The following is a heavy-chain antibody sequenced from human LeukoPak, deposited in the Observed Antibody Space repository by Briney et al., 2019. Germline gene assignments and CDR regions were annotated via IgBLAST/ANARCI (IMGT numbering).Heavy chain of an antibody. CDR3: ARSPDIVVVPAAIPVAGGWFDP. D-gene: IGHD2-2*02. CDR1: GYSFTSYW. J-gene: IGHJ5*02. Sequence: GESLKISCKGFGYSFTSYWIGWVRQMPGKGLEWMGIIYPGDSDTRYSPSFQGQVTISADKSISTAYLQWSSLKASDTAMYYCARSPDIVVVPAAIPVAGGWFDPWGQGTLVTVSS. V-gene: IGHV5-51*01. CDR2: IYPGDSDT.